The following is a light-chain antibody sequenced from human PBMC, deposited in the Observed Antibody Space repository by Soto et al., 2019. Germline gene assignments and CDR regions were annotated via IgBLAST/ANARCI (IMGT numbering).Light chain of an antibody. CDR2: GAS. V-gene: IGKV3-15*01. CDR3: QQFHNWPPIT. CDR1: QSVSTN. Sequence: EIEMTQSPATLSVSPGERATLSCRASQSVSTNLAWYQQKPGQAPRLLIYGASTRATGIPARFSGSGSGTEFTLTISSLQSEDFAVYYCQQFHNWPPITFGQGTRLEI. J-gene: IGKJ5*01.